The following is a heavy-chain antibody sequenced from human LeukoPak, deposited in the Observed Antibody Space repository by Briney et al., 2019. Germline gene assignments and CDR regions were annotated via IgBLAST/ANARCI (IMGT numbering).Heavy chain of an antibody. V-gene: IGHV3-23*01. CDR3: ALGYCSSTSCPNWFDP. CDR2: ISGSGGST. D-gene: IGHD2-2*03. J-gene: IGHJ5*02. CDR1: GFTFSIYA. Sequence: GGSLRLSCAASGFTFSIYAMSWVRQAPGKGLEWVSAISGSGGSTYYADSVKGRFTISRDNSKNTLYLQMNSLRAEDTAVYYCALGYCSSTSCPNWFDPWGQGTLVTVSS.